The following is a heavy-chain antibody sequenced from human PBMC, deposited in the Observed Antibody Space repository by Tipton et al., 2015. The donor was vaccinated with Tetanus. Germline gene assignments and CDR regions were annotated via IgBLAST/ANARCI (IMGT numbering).Heavy chain of an antibody. CDR2: IYFSGSI. D-gene: IGHD6-6*01. V-gene: IGHV4-31*03. Sequence: TLSLTCTVSGGSLSRGGYYWTWVRQNPGKGLEWIGDIYFSGSIYYNPSLKSRVTISVDTSKNQFSLRLNSVTAADTAVYYCARDQARGARGWNYFDSWGQGTLVTVSS. J-gene: IGHJ4*02. CDR1: GGSLSRGGYY. CDR3: ARDQARGARGWNYFDS.